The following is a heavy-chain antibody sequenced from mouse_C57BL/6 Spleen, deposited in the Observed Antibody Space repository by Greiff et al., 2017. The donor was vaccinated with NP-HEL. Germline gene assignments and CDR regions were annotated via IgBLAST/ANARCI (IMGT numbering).Heavy chain of an antibody. D-gene: IGHD1-1*01. J-gene: IGHJ4*01. V-gene: IGHV5-17*01. CDR1: GFTFSDYG. CDR3: ARKSVGYAMDY. Sequence: EVKLQESGGGLVKPGGSLKLSCAASGFTFSDYGMHWVRQAPEKGLEWVAYISSGSSTIYYADTVKGRFTISRDNAKNTLFLQMTSLRSEDTAMYYCARKSVGYAMDYWGQGTSVTVSS. CDR2: ISSGSSTI.